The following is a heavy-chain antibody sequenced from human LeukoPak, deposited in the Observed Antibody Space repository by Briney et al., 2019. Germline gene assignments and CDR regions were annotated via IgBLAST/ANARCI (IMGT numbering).Heavy chain of an antibody. J-gene: IGHJ4*02. CDR1: GYTFIFHY. CDR3: ARTRSGKPDF. V-gene: IGHV1-2*02. Sequence: ASVKVSCKASGYTFIFHYIHWVRQVPGQVLEWMGWVNPRTYGTNYAQKFHDRVTMTGDTSISTAYMELSSLRSDDTAVYYCARTRSGKPDFWGQGTLVTVSS. D-gene: IGHD6-25*01. CDR2: VNPRTYGT.